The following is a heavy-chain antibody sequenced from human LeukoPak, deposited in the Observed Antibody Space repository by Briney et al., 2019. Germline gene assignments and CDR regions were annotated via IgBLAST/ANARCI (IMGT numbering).Heavy chain of an antibody. CDR3: ARDGSGWLQDD. J-gene: IGHJ4*02. CDR1: GYTFTSYD. CDR2: MNPISGNT. V-gene: IGHV1-8*01. Sequence: ASVKVSCKASGYTFTSYDISWVRQATGQGLEWMGWMNPISGNTGYAQKFQGRVTMTRSTSISTVYMELSSLRSEDTAVYYCARDGSGWLQDDWGQGTLVTVSS. D-gene: IGHD3-10*01.